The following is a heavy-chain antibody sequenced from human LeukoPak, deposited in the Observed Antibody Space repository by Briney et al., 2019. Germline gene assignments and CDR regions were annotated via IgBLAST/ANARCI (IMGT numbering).Heavy chain of an antibody. J-gene: IGHJ4*02. CDR1: GFTFSNYP. V-gene: IGHV3-49*04. CDR2: LGSTAYGGTT. D-gene: IGHD3-9*01. Sequence: GRSLRLSCTTSGFTFSNYPMSWVRQAPGKGLEWLALLGSTAYGGTTKYAASVKGRFTISRDDSKSIAYLQMNSLKTEDTAVYYCTRPSYDYLTGYYSDYWGQGTLVTVSS. CDR3: TRPSYDYLTGYYSDY.